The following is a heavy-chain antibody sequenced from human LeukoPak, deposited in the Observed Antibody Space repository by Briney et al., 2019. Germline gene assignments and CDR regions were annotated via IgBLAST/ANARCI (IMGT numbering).Heavy chain of an antibody. CDR1: GFTFSSYA. V-gene: IGHV3-23*01. CDR3: AKDRKYYYGSGSPGAGY. J-gene: IGHJ4*02. CDR2: ISGSGGST. D-gene: IGHD3-10*01. Sequence: GGSLRLSCAASGFTFSSYAMSWVRQAPGKGLEWVSAISGSGGSTYYADSVKGRFTISRDNSKNTLYLQMNSLRAEDTAVYYCAKDRKYYYGSGSPGAGYWGQGTLVTVSS.